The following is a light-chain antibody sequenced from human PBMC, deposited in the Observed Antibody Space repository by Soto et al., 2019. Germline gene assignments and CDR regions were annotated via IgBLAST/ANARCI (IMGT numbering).Light chain of an antibody. CDR3: SSYTSSSTLGV. CDR1: GSDVGGYNY. J-gene: IGLJ1*01. CDR2: DVS. Sequence: SALTQPASVSGSPGQSITISCTGTGSDVGGYNYVSWYQQHPGKAPKLMIYDVSNRPSGVSNRFSGSKSGNTASLTISGLQAEDEADYYCSSYTSSSTLGVFGTGTKLTV. V-gene: IGLV2-14*01.